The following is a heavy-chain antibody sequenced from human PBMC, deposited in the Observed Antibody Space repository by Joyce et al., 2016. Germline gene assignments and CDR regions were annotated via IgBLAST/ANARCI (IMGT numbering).Heavy chain of an antibody. CDR2: ISAYHGHT. CDR1: GYAFTNYD. Sequence: QVQLVQSGAEVKKPGASVKVVCKTCGYAFTNYDISWVRQAPGQGLGWMGWISAYHGHTNYAQRFQGRVIMPTDTATSTAYMERRSLRSDDTAVYYCARDSVVSTDDAFDIWGQGTMVTVSS. J-gene: IGHJ3*02. V-gene: IGHV1-18*04. CDR3: ARDSVVSTDDAFDI. D-gene: IGHD5/OR15-5a*01.